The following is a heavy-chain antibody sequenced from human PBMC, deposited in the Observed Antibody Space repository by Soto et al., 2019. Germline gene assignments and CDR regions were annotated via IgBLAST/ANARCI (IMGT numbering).Heavy chain of an antibody. CDR3: AKCPLAARPYYYYYMDV. V-gene: IGHV3-23*01. D-gene: IGHD6-6*01. J-gene: IGHJ6*03. CDR1: GFTFSSYA. Sequence: GGSLRLSCAASGFTFSSYAMSWVRQAPGKGLEWVSAISGSGGSTYYADSVKGRFTISRDNSKNTLYLQMNSLRAEDTAVYYCAKCPLAARPYYYYYMDVWGKGTTVTVSS. CDR2: ISGSGGST.